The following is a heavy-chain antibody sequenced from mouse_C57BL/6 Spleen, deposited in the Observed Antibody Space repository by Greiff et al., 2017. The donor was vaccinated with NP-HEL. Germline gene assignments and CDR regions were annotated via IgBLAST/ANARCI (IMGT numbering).Heavy chain of an antibody. CDR2: IYPGDGDT. CDR3: ARGLDYYGRYYYAMDY. CDR1: GYAFSSYW. V-gene: IGHV1-80*01. Sequence: VQLQQSGAELVKPGASVKISCKASGYAFSSYWMNWVKQRPGKGLEWIGQIYPGDGDTNYNGKFKGKATLTADKSSSTAYMQLSSLTSEDSAVYFCARGLDYYGRYYYAMDYWGQGTSVTVSS. J-gene: IGHJ4*01. D-gene: IGHD1-1*01.